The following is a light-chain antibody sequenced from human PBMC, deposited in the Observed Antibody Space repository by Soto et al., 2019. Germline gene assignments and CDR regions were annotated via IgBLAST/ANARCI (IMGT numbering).Light chain of an antibody. CDR3: QQYGSSPFT. V-gene: IGKV3-20*01. Sequence: EIVLTQSPGTLSLSPGERATLSCRASQSVSSSYLNWYQQRRGQAPRLLVYGSSSRPTGIPDRFSGSGSGTDFTLTISRLEPEDFAVYYCQQYGSSPFTFGPGTKVDIK. CDR1: QSVSSSY. J-gene: IGKJ3*01. CDR2: GSS.